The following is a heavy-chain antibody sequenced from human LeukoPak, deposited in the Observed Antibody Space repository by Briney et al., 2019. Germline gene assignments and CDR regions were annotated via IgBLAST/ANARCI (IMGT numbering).Heavy chain of an antibody. CDR2: MNPNSGNT. V-gene: IGHV1-8*01. Sequence: ASVKVSCKASGYTFTSYDINWVRQATGQGLEWMGWMNPNSGNTGYARKFQGRVTMTRNTSISTAYMELSSLRSEDTAVYYCARTPGYSSSLRNAFDIWGQGIMVTVSS. D-gene: IGHD6-13*01. J-gene: IGHJ3*02. CDR1: GYTFTSYD. CDR3: ARTPGYSSSLRNAFDI.